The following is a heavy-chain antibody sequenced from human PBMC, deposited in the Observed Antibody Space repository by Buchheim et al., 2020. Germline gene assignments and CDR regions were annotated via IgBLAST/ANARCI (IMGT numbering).Heavy chain of an antibody. CDR2: ISGNAVST. D-gene: IGHD3/OR15-3a*01. Sequence: EVQVLESGGGLVQPGGSLRLACAASGFTFSSYAMSWVRQAPGKGLEWVAVISGNAVSTYYAESVKGRFTISRDTYKNTLYLQMNSLRAEDTAVYYCAKDGSTWDDVWTGYYIHDYWGQGTL. CDR1: GFTFSSYA. J-gene: IGHJ4*02. V-gene: IGHV3-23*01. CDR3: AKDGSTWDDVWTGYYIHDY.